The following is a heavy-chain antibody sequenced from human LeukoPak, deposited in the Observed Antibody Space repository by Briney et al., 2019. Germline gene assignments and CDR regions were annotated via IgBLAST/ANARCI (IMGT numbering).Heavy chain of an antibody. Sequence: PGRSLRLSCAASGFTFGGYGMHWVRQAPGKGLEWVAVISYDGSNKYYADSVKGRFTISRDNSKNTLYLQMNSLRAEDTAVYYCAKDLVGATYYFDYWGQGTLVTVSS. D-gene: IGHD1-26*01. J-gene: IGHJ4*02. V-gene: IGHV3-30*18. CDR1: GFTFGGYG. CDR2: ISYDGSNK. CDR3: AKDLVGATYYFDY.